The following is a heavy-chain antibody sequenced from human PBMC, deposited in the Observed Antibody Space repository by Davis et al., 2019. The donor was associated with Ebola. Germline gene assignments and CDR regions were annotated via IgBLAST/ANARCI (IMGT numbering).Heavy chain of an antibody. CDR1: GYSFTNYW. CDR3: ARVASLVSSTRGFDS. J-gene: IGHJ4*02. Sequence: GESLKISCKASGYSFTNYWIAWVRQMPGKGLECMGVIYPRDSDTRYSPSFQGQVTISADKSINTAYLQWSSLKASDTAMYYCARVASLVSSTRGFDSWGQGTLVTVSS. CDR2: IYPRDSDT. V-gene: IGHV5-51*01. D-gene: IGHD2-2*01.